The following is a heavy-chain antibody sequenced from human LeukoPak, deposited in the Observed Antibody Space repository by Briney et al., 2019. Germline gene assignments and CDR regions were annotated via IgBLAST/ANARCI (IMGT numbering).Heavy chain of an antibody. V-gene: IGHV4-59*01. Sequence: SETLSLTCTVSGGSISGYYWSWIRQPPGKGLEWIGYIYSSGITNYNPSLKSRVTISVDTSKNQFSLKMSSVTAADTAVYYCARARDGHINNWFDPWGQGTLVTVSS. J-gene: IGHJ5*02. CDR3: ARARDGHINNWFDP. CDR1: GGSISGYY. D-gene: IGHD5-24*01. CDR2: IYSSGIT.